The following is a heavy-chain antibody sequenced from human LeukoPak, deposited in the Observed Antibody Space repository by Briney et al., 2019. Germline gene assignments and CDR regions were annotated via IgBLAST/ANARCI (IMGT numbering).Heavy chain of an antibody. J-gene: IGHJ4*02. CDR1: GYTFTGYY. CDR3: ARDRRRSIAAAARVVGY. D-gene: IGHD6-13*01. Sequence: ASVKVSCKASGYTFTGYYMHWVRQAPGQGLEWMGWINPNSGGTNYAQKFQGRVTMTRDTSISTAYMELCRLRSDDTAVYYCARDRRRSIAAAARVVGYWGQGTLVTVSS. V-gene: IGHV1-2*02. CDR2: INPNSGGT.